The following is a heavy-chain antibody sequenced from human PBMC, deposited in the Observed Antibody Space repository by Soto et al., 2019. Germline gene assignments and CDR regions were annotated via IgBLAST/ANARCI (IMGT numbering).Heavy chain of an antibody. D-gene: IGHD6-6*01. J-gene: IGHJ6*03. CDR3: ARLSEESSSSNSYYFYMDV. CDR2: MNPQTGNT. CDR1: GYTFTRYD. V-gene: IGHV1-8*01. Sequence: QVQLVQSGSEGKEPGASMKISCQASGYTFTRYDITWVRQATGQGLEWMGWMNPQTGNTAYAEKFQGRVTMTRSTSINTAYMELSGLRSEDTAVYYCARLSEESSSSNSYYFYMDVWGKGSTVTVSS.